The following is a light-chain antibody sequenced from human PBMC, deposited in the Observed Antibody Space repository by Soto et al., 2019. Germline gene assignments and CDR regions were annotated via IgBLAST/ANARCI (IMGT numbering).Light chain of an antibody. Sequence: IVMTQAPATLSVSPGERVTLSCRSRQSVGSTLAWYQQKPRQAPRILIYGASPRDTGIPASFSGRRSETEFTLTISSLQAEESAVYFCQQYNNWPTRTFGQLSKVDI. CDR3: QQYNNWPTRT. V-gene: IGKV3-15*01. J-gene: IGKJ1*01. CDR2: GAS. CDR1: QSVGST.